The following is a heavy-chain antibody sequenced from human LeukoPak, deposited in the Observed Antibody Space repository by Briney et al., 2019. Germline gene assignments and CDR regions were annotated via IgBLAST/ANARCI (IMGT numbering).Heavy chain of an antibody. J-gene: IGHJ3*02. CDR2: ISWDGGST. V-gene: IGHV3-43*01. CDR1: GFTFDDYT. CDR3: AKLGGWQELVLFHAFDI. Sequence: PGGSLRLSCAASGFTFDDYTMHWVRQAPGKGLEWVSLISWDGGSTYYADSVKGRFTISRDNSKNTLYLQMNSLRAEDTAVYYCAKLGGWQELVLFHAFDIWGQGTMVTVSS. D-gene: IGHD6-13*01.